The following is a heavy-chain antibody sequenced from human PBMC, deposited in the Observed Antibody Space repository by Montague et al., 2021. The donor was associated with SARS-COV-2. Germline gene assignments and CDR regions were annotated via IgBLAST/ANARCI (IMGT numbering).Heavy chain of an antibody. V-gene: IGHV4-34*01. J-gene: IGHJ6*02. Sequence: SETLSLTCTVSGGSFSGYYWSWIRQPPGKGLEWIGEINYSGSTNYNPSLKSRVTISVDTSKNQFSLKLSSVTAADTAVYYCARGAVVVPAATEFYYYYYGMDVWGQGTTVTVSS. CDR3: ARGAVVVPAATEFYYYYYGMDV. CDR2: INYSGST. CDR1: GGSFSGYY. D-gene: IGHD2-2*01.